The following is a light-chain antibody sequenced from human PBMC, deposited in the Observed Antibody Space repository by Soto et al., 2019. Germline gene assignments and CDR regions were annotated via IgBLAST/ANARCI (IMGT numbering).Light chain of an antibody. CDR3: QQYNNWGT. CDR1: QSVSSN. CDR2: GAS. Sequence: EIVMTQSPATLSVSPGERATLSCRASQSVSSNLAWYQQKPGQAPRLLIYGASTRATGIPARFSGSGSGTEFTLTISSLQSEDFAVYYGQQYNNWGTFGHGTKVEIK. J-gene: IGKJ1*01. V-gene: IGKV3-15*01.